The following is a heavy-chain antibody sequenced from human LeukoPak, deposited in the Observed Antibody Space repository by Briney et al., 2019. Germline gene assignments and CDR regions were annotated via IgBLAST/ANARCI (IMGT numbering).Heavy chain of an antibody. V-gene: IGHV3-23*01. CDR3: AKDQYGGNPQYYFDY. Sequence: GRSLRLSCAASGFTFSSYAMSWVRQAPGKGLEWVSAISGSGGNTYYADSVKGRFTISRDNSKNTLYLQMNSLRAEDTAVYYCAKDQYGGNPQYYFDYWGQGTLVTASS. CDR1: GFTFSSYA. CDR2: ISGSGGNT. D-gene: IGHD4-23*01. J-gene: IGHJ4*02.